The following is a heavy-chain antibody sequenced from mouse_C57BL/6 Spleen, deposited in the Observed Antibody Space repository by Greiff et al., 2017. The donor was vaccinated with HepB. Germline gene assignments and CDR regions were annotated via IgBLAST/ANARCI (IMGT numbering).Heavy chain of an antibody. CDR2: IHTDSGST. Sequence: QVQLQQPGAELVKPGASVKLSCKASGYTFTSYWMHWVKQRPGQGLEWIGMIHTDSGSTNYNEKFKSKATLTVDKSSSTAYMQLSSLTSEDSAFYYCARNYGKNYFDYWGQGTTLTVSS. CDR1: GYTFTSYW. D-gene: IGHD2-1*01. CDR3: ARNYGKNYFDY. J-gene: IGHJ2*01. V-gene: IGHV1-64*01.